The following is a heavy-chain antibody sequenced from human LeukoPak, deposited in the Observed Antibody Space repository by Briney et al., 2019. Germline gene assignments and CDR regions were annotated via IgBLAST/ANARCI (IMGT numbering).Heavy chain of an antibody. CDR1: ASTFSNYA. D-gene: IGHD2-21*02. CDR3: AKRLGDPRAFDY. J-gene: IGHJ4*02. CDR2: ISGTSGTI. Sequence: GGSLRLSCAASASTFSNYAMSWVRQAPGKGLEWVSGISGTSGTINYAAPVKGRFTISRDNSKNTLYLQMNSLRVDDMAVYYCAKRLGDPRAFDYWGQGTLVTVSS. V-gene: IGHV3-23*01.